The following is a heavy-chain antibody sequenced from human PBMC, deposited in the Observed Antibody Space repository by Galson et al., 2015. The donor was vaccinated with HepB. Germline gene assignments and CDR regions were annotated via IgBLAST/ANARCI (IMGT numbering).Heavy chain of an antibody. D-gene: IGHD1-26*01. CDR3: ARDRVRETFDY. CDR2: ISYDGTRR. CDR1: GFTFSTYA. Sequence: SLRLSCAASGFTFSTYAMDWVRQAPGKGLEWVAAISYDGTRRFYADSVKGRFTISRDNSENTLYLETNSLGVDDMAVYYCARDRVRETFDYWGQGTLVTVSS. J-gene: IGHJ4*02. V-gene: IGHV3-30*01.